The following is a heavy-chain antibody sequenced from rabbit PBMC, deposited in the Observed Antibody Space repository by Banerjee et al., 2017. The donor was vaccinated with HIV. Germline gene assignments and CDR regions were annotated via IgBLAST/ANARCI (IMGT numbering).Heavy chain of an antibody. J-gene: IGHJ4*01. CDR2: IYGGSSGST. Sequence: QSLEESGGDLVKPGASLTLTCTASGFSFSNKYVMCWVRQAPGKGLEWIACIYGGSSGSTYYASWAKGRFTISKTSSTTVTLQMTSLTAADTATYFCARDLAGVIGWNFDLWGPGTLVTVS. V-gene: IGHV1S40*01. D-gene: IGHD4-1*01. CDR3: ARDLAGVIGWNFDL. CDR1: GFSFSNKYV.